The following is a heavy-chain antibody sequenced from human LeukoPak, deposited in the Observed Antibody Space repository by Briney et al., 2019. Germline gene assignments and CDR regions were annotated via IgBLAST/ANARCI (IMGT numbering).Heavy chain of an antibody. CDR3: AKERLVGATGGHDAFDI. Sequence: GGSLRLSCAASGFTFSSYAMSWVRQAPGKGLEGVSAISGSGGSKNNADSVKGRFTISRDNSKNTLDLQMNSLRAEDTAVDYCAKERLVGATGGHDAFDIWGQGTMVTVSS. J-gene: IGHJ3*02. CDR2: ISGSGGSK. CDR1: GFTFSSYA. V-gene: IGHV3-23*01. D-gene: IGHD1-26*01.